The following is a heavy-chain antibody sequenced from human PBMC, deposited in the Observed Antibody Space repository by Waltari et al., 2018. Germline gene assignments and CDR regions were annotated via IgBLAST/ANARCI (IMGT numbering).Heavy chain of an antibody. V-gene: IGHV3-9*01. CDR3: AKGFGELLSPSFDY. J-gene: IGHJ4*02. CDR1: GFTFDDYA. CDR2: ISWNSGSI. Sequence: EVQLVESGGGLVQPGRSLRLSCAASGFTFDDYAMPWVRQAPGKGLEWVSGISWNSGSIGYADSVKGRFTISRDNAKNSLYLQMNSLRAEDTALYYCAKGFGELLSPSFDYWGQGTLVTVSS. D-gene: IGHD3-10*01.